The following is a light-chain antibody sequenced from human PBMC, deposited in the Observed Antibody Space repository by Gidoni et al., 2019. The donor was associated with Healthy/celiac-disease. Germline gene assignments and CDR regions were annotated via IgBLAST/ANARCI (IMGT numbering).Light chain of an antibody. J-gene: IGKJ1*01. Sequence: EIVMTQSPATLSVSPGERATLSCRASQSVSSNLAWYQQKPGQAARLLIYGASTRATGVPARFSGSGSGTEFTLTNSSLQSEDFAVYYCQQYNNWPRTFGQGTKVEIK. CDR3: QQYNNWPRT. V-gene: IGKV3-15*01. CDR2: GAS. CDR1: QSVSSN.